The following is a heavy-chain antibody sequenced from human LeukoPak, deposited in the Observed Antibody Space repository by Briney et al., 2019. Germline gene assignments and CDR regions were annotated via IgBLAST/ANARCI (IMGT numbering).Heavy chain of an antibody. CDR3: ARDENEGFWDYVWGSYRLQNAFDI. Sequence: ASVKVSCKASGYTFTGYYMHWVRQAPGQGLEWMGWINPNSGGTNYAQKFQGRVTMTRDTSISTAYMELSRLRSDDTAVYYCARDENEGFWDYVWGSYRLQNAFDIWGQGTMVTVSS. D-gene: IGHD3-16*02. CDR2: INPNSGGT. V-gene: IGHV1-2*02. CDR1: GYTFTGYY. J-gene: IGHJ3*02.